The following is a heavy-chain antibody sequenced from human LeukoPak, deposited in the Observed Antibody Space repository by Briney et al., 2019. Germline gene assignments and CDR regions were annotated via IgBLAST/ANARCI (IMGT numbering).Heavy chain of an antibody. CDR3: ASSARSSWYVY. CDR2: ISSSGSTI. D-gene: IGHD6-13*01. Sequence: PGGSLRLSCAASGFTSRTYNMSWIRQAQGRGREWVSYISSSGSTIYYADSVKGRFTISRDNAKNSLYLQMNSLRAEDTAVYYCASSARSSWYVYWGQGTPVTVSS. V-gene: IGHV3-11*01. CDR1: GFTSRTYN. J-gene: IGHJ4*02.